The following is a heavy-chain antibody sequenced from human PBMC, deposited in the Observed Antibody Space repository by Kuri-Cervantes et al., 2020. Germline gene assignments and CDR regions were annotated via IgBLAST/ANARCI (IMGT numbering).Heavy chain of an antibody. J-gene: IGHJ6*02. D-gene: IGHD4-17*01. V-gene: IGHV3-23*01. CDR1: GFIFSSYA. CDR2: VSGSGSAT. CDR3: ARDRDYGDYHYYYGMDV. Sequence: GGSLRLSCAASGFIFSSYAMSWVRQAPGKGLEWVSTVSGSGSATYYADSVKGRFTISRDNAKNSLYLQMNSLRAEDTAVYYCARDRDYGDYHYYYGMDVWGQGTTVTVSS.